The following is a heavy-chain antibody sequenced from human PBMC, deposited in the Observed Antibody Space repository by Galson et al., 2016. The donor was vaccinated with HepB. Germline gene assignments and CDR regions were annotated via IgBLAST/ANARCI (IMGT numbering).Heavy chain of an antibody. Sequence: SLRLSCAGSGLSLSPYAMSWGRQAPGKGLEWVSVIYSGGGTYYADSVKGRFTISRDNSKNALHLQMNSLRAEDTAMYFCARHFSGSYLGQGTLVTVSS. J-gene: IGHJ4*02. CDR2: IYSGGGT. D-gene: IGHD3-22*01. CDR1: GLSLSPYA. CDR3: ARHFSGSY. V-gene: IGHV3-66*04.